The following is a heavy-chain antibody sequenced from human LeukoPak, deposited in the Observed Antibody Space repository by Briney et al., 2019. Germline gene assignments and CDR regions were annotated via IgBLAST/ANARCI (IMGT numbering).Heavy chain of an antibody. CDR1: GFTFSSYS. J-gene: IGHJ4*02. Sequence: GGSLRLSCAASGFTFSSYSMNWVRQAPGKGLEWVSYISSSSSTIYYADSVKGRFTISRDNAKNSLYLQMNSLRAEDTAVYYCARDDFWSGYYLDYWGRGTLVTVSS. CDR3: ARDDFWSGYYLDY. CDR2: ISSSSSTI. D-gene: IGHD3-3*01. V-gene: IGHV3-48*01.